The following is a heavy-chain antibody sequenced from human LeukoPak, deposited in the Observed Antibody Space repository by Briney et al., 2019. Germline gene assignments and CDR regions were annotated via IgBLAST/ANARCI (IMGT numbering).Heavy chain of an antibody. CDR1: GGSISSYY. J-gene: IGHJ6*03. CDR2: IYTSGST. D-gene: IGHD4-11*01. V-gene: IGHV4-4*07. CDR3: ARDRSVTTVAAPPMDV. Sequence: SETLSLTCAVSGGSISSYYWSWIRQPAGKGLEWIGRIYTSGSTNYNPSLKSRVTISVDKAKNQFSLRLSSVTAADTAVYYCARDRSVTTVAAPPMDVWGKGTTVTVSS.